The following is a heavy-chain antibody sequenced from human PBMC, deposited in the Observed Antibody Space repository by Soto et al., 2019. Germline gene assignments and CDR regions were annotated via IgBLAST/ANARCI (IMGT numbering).Heavy chain of an antibody. Sequence: SETLSLTCAVSGGSFTSNNCWTWVRQPPGQGLEWIGEIYRTGSTNYNPSLKSRVTISLDKSENQFSLKVTSLTAADTAVYYCASRDPGTSVDYWGQGTLVTVSS. CDR1: GGSFTSNNC. CDR2: IYRTGST. CDR3: ASRDPGTSVDY. J-gene: IGHJ4*02. D-gene: IGHD1-7*01. V-gene: IGHV4-4*02.